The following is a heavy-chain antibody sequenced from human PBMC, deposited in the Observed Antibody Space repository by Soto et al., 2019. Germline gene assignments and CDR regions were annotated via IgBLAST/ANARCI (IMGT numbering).Heavy chain of an antibody. J-gene: IGHJ5*02. CDR2: VYPSGNT. D-gene: IGHD6-13*01. CDR1: WSSVAGDCY. Sequence: SATLSLTCTVSWSSVAGDCYWACIRQPPGKGLEWIGSVYPSGNTYYLPSLRGRISLSIDTSKKKTSLKLTSVTAADTALFYCVAYSASRNWFGRWGQATLLNVSS. CDR3: VAYSASRNWFGR. V-gene: IGHV4-38-2*02.